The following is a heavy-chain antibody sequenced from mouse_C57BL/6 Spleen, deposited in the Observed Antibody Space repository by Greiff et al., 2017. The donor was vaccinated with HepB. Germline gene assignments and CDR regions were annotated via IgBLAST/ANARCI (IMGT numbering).Heavy chain of an antibody. J-gene: IGHJ2*01. CDR1: GYTFTSYG. CDR2: IYPRSGNT. CDR3: ARDYGSSYDYFDY. Sequence: QVHVKQSGAELARPGASVKLSCKASGYTFTSYGISWVKQRTGQGLEWIGEIYPRSGNTYYNEKFKGKATLTADKSSSTAYMELRSLTSEDSAVYICARDYGSSYDYFDYWGQGTTLTVSS. D-gene: IGHD1-1*01. V-gene: IGHV1-81*01.